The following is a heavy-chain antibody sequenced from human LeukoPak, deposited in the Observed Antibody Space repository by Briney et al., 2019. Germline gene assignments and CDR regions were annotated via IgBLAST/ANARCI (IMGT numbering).Heavy chain of an antibody. D-gene: IGHD3-22*01. CDR1: GFTFSSYE. CDR2: ISSSGSTI. CDR3: ARDTYYYDSSGNHIMDY. V-gene: IGHV3-48*03. J-gene: IGHJ4*02. Sequence: GGSLRLSCAASGFTFSSYEMNWVRQAPGKGLEWVSYISSSGSTIYYADSVKGRFTISRDNAKNSLYLQMNSLRAEDTAVYYCARDTYYYDSSGNHIMDYWGQGTLVTVSS.